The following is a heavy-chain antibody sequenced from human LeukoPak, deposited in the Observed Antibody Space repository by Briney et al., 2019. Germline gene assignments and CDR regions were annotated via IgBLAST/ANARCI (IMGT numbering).Heavy chain of an antibody. CDR3: ARGKASGYSYGYYYYYYMDV. J-gene: IGHJ6*03. D-gene: IGHD5-18*01. Sequence: SETLSLTCTVSGGSISSYYWSWIRQPPGKGLEWIGYIYYSGSTNYNPSLKSRVTISVDTSKNQFSLKLSSVTAVDTAVYYCARGKASGYSYGYYYYYYMDVWGKGTTVTVSS. CDR2: IYYSGST. V-gene: IGHV4-59*01. CDR1: GGSISSYY.